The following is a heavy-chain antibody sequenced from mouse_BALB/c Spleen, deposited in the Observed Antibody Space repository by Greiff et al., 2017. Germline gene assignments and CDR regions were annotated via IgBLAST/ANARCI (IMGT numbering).Heavy chain of an antibody. CDR3: ARGDYGSSYAY. V-gene: IGHV1S81*02. J-gene: IGHJ2*01. Sequence: QVQLQQSGADLVKPGASVKLSCKASGYTFTSYWMHWVKQRPGQGLEWIGEINPSNGRTNYNEKFKSKATLTVDKSSSTAYMQLSSLTSEDSAVYYCARGDYGSSYAYWGQGTTLTVSS. CDR2: INPSNGRT. CDR1: GYTFTSYW. D-gene: IGHD1-1*01.